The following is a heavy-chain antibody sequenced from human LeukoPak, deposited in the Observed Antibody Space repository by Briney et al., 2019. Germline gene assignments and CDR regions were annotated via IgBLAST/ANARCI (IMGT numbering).Heavy chain of an antibody. CDR3: AREFNDFWSGPLGFDY. J-gene: IGHJ4*02. CDR1: GGSISSYY. V-gene: IGHV4-4*07. Sequence: SETPSLTCTVSGGSISSYYWSWIRQPAGKGLEWIGRIYTSGSTNYNPSLKSRVTMSVDTSKNQFSLKLSSVTAADTAVYYCAREFNDFWSGPLGFDYWGQGTLVTVSS. CDR2: IYTSGST. D-gene: IGHD3-3*01.